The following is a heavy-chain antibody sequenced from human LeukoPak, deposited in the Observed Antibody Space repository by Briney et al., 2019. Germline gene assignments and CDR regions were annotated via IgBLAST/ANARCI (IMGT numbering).Heavy chain of an antibody. Sequence: PSETLSLTCTVSGGSISSYYWSWVRQPPGKGLEWVGDIYYSGSTNYNPSLKSRVTISVDTSKNQFSLKLSSVTAADTAVYYCARDCPSYYYDSSGCFDYWGQGTLVTVSS. CDR1: GGSISSYY. J-gene: IGHJ4*02. CDR3: ARDCPSYYYDSSGCFDY. D-gene: IGHD3-22*01. V-gene: IGHV4-59*01. CDR2: IYYSGST.